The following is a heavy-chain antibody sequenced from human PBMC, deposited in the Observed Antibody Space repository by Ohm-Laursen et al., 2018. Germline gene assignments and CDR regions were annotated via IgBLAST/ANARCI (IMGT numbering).Heavy chain of an antibody. D-gene: IGHD1-1*01. CDR1: GASINLYY. Sequence: TLSLTCTVSGASINLYYWSWIRQPPGKGLEWIGYINHSGSTNYNPSLKNRVTMSVDTSKNQFSLKLNSVTAADTAVYYCARGRRTTGWPYFDNWGPGTLVIVSP. CDR2: INHSGST. CDR3: ARGRRTTGWPYFDN. J-gene: IGHJ4*02. V-gene: IGHV4-59*01.